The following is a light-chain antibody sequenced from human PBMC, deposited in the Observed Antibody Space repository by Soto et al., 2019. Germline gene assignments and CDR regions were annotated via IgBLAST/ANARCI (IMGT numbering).Light chain of an antibody. CDR2: DTS. J-gene: IGKJ4*01. CDR1: QSVGSS. Sequence: EIVLTQSPATLSLSPRERATLSCRASQSVGSSLACYQQKPGQAPRLLIYDTSNRATGIPARFSGSGSGTDFTLAISSLEPEDFAVYYCQQRNNWPLLWTFGGGTKVEIK. V-gene: IGKV3-11*01. CDR3: QQRNNWPLLWT.